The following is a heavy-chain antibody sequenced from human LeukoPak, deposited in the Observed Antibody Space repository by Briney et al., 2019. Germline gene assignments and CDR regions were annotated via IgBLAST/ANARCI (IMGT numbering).Heavy chain of an antibody. J-gene: IGHJ4*02. CDR3: ASQMSGTSVSY. CDR1: GDSITRYY. CDR2: INNSGGT. D-gene: IGHD2-2*01. Sequence: PSETPSLTCTVSGDSITRYYWSWIRQPPGKGLEWIGYINNSGGTSYNPSLKSRVTISLDTSKNQFSLKLNSVTTTDTAVYYCASQMSGTSVSYWGQGTLVTVAS. V-gene: IGHV4-59*08.